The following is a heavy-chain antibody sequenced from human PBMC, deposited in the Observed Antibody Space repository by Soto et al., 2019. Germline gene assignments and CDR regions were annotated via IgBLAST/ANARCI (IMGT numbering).Heavy chain of an antibody. CDR2: ISGSGGST. CDR1: VFTFSSYA. V-gene: IGHV3-23*01. J-gene: IGHJ4*02. CDR3: AKDIVSSGWYDFHD. D-gene: IGHD6-19*01. Sequence: PWGALLLACAAYVFTFSSYAMSWVRQAPGKGLEWVSAISGSGGSTYYADSVKGRFTISRDNSKNTLYLQMNSLRAEDTAVYYCAKDIVSSGWYDFHDWGQGTMVTVSS.